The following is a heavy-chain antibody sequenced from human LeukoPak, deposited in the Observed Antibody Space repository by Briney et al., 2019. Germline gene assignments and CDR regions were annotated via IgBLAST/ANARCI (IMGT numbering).Heavy chain of an antibody. CDR3: ARAGGYDFMDY. Sequence: SETLSLTCAVSGGSISSGGYSWGWIRQPPGKGLEWIGYIYHSGSTYYNPSLKSRVTISVDRSKNQFSLKLSSVTAADTAVYYCARAGGYDFMDYWGQGTLVTVSS. D-gene: IGHD5-12*01. CDR2: IYHSGST. J-gene: IGHJ4*02. CDR1: GGSISSGGYS. V-gene: IGHV4-30-2*01.